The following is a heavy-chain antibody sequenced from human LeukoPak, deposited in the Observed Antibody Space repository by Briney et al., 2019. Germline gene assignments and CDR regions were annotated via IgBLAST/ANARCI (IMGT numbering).Heavy chain of an antibody. J-gene: IGHJ4*02. CDR3: AREGNEYVWGSYPESYYFDY. CDR2: IIPIFGTA. Sequence: ASVKVSCKASGGTFSSYAISWVRQAPGQGLEWMGGIIPIFGTANYAQKFQGRVTITTDESTSTAYMELSSLRSEDTAWYHCAREGNEYVWGSYPESYYFDYWGQGTLVTVSS. CDR1: GGTFSSYA. V-gene: IGHV1-69*05. D-gene: IGHD3-16*02.